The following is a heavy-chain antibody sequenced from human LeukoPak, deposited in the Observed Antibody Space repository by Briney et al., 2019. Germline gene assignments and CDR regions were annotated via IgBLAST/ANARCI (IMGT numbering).Heavy chain of an antibody. J-gene: IGHJ4*02. CDR1: GFTFSSYG. Sequence: GGSLRLSCAASGFTFSSYGMHWVRQAPGKGLEWVAFIRYDGSNKYYADSVKGRFTISRDNSKNTLYLQMNSLRAEDTAVYYCAKVSDFWSGHRAYFDYWGQGTLVTVSS. D-gene: IGHD3-3*01. CDR2: IRYDGSNK. V-gene: IGHV3-30*02. CDR3: AKVSDFWSGHRAYFDY.